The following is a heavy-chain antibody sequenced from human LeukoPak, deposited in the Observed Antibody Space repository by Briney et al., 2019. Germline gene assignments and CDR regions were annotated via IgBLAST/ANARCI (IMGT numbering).Heavy chain of an antibody. CDR1: GFSFSIYG. CDR3: AKDLVRGHDVDTCLDS. J-gene: IGHJ5*01. Sequence: RSLRLSCVASGFSFSIYGMHWVRQAPGKGLEWVATISFDGSNKENVDSVKGRFTISRDNSKNTLYLQMNSLRAEDTSVYYCAKDLVRGHDVDTCLDSWGQGTLVRVLS. CDR2: ISFDGSNK. V-gene: IGHV3-30*18. D-gene: IGHD2-21*01.